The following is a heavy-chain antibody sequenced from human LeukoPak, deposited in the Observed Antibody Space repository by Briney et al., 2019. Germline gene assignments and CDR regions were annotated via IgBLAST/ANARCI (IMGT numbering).Heavy chain of an antibody. J-gene: IGHJ3*02. CDR2: INPNSGGT. D-gene: IGHD1-26*01. CDR3: ARGGWELLRLAFDI. Sequence: ASVKVSCKASGYTFTGYYMHWVRQAPGQGLERMGRINPNSGGTNYAQKFQGRVTMTRDTSISTAYMELSRLRSDDTAVYYCARGGWELLRLAFDIWGQGTMITVSS. CDR1: GYTFTGYY. V-gene: IGHV1-2*06.